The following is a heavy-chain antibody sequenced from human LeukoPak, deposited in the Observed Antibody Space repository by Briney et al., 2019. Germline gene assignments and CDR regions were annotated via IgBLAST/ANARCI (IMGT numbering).Heavy chain of an antibody. CDR1: GFTFSSYW. D-gene: IGHD2-2*01. CDR3: AREYISTLGDAFDI. Sequence: PGGSLRLSCAASGFTFSSYWMHCVRQTPGKGLVWVSRINTDGSSTIYADSVKGRFTISRDNATSTLFLQMNSLRADDTAVYYCAREYISTLGDAFDIWGQGTMVTVSS. V-gene: IGHV3-74*01. J-gene: IGHJ3*02. CDR2: INTDGSST.